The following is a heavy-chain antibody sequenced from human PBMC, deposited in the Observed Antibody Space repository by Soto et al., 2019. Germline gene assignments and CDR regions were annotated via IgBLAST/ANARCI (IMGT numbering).Heavy chain of an antibody. CDR3: ARAWCGVGSVTGYYYGIDV. D-gene: IGHD2-8*02. Sequence: QLQLQESGSGLVKPSQTLSLTCTVSGGSIATGGYSWDWIRQSPGKGLEWIGYIYPSGRTNYNPSVKRRVAILVDRSKNQFSLKGNSVTAAETAVYYCARAWCGVGSVTGYYYGIDVWGQGTTVTVSS. V-gene: IGHV4-30-2*06. CDR2: IYPSGRT. J-gene: IGHJ6*02. CDR1: GGSIATGGYS.